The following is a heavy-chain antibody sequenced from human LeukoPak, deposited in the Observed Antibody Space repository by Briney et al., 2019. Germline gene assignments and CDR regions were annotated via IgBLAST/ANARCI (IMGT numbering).Heavy chain of an antibody. CDR2: IGTAGDT. Sequence: PGGSLRLSCAASGFTFSSYDMHWVRQATGKGLEWVSAIGTAGDTYYPGSVKGRFTISRENAKNSLYLQMNSLRAGDTAVYYCARGRDYGDFVDYWGQGTLVTVSS. V-gene: IGHV3-13*01. CDR3: ARGRDYGDFVDY. D-gene: IGHD4-17*01. J-gene: IGHJ4*02. CDR1: GFTFSSYD.